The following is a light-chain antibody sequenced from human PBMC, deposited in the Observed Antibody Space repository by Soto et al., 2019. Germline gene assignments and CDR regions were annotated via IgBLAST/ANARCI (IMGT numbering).Light chain of an antibody. CDR3: QESYGASFT. CDR1: QRITTN. CDR2: VAS. V-gene: IGKV1-39*01. J-gene: IGKJ3*01. Sequence: DFQVTQSPSSLSASVGDRVTITCRTSQRITTNLHWYQQKPGKAPNLLMYVASNLQSGVPSRFSGGGYGTEFTLTINNLQPEDFATYYCQESYGASFTFGPGTIVDVK.